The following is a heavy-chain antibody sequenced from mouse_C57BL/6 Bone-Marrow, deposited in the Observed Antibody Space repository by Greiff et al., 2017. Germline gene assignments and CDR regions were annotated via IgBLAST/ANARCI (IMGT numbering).Heavy chain of an antibody. J-gene: IGHJ4*01. V-gene: IGHV7-1*01. CDR3: ARDAHEAMDY. CDR2: SRNKANDYTT. Sequence: EVNVVESGGGLVQSGRSLRLSCATSGFTFSDFYMEWVRQAPGKGLEWIAASRNKANDYTTEYSASVKGRFIVSRDTSQSILYLQMNALRAEDTAIYYCARDAHEAMDYWGQGTSVTVSS. CDR1: GFTFSDFY.